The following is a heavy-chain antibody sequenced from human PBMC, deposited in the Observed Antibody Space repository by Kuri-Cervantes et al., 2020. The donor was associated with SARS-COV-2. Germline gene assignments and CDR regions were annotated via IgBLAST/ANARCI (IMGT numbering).Heavy chain of an antibody. Sequence: SETLSLTCTVSGGSISSGGYYWGWIRQHPGKGLEWIGEIYHSGSTNYNPSLKSRVTISVDKSKNQFSLKLSSVTAADTAVYYCARHVACSGGSCYSFWYFDLWGRGTLVTVSS. D-gene: IGHD2-15*01. J-gene: IGHJ2*01. CDR2: IYHSGST. CDR1: GGSISSGGYY. V-gene: IGHV4-39*01. CDR3: ARHVACSGGSCYSFWYFDL.